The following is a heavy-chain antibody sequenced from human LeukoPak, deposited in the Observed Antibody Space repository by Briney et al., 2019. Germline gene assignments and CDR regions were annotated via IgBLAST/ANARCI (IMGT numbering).Heavy chain of an antibody. CDR3: AREANDYYDSQGFDP. J-gene: IGHJ5*02. CDR2: INQDGSAK. CDR1: TFTFSTYW. D-gene: IGHD3-22*01. Sequence: PGGSLRLSCAASTFTFSTYWMSWVRQAPGKGLEWVANINQDGSAKYYLDYVKGRFTISRDNAKNSLYLQMNSLRAEDTAVYYCAREANDYYDSQGFDPWGQGTLVTVSS. V-gene: IGHV3-7*01.